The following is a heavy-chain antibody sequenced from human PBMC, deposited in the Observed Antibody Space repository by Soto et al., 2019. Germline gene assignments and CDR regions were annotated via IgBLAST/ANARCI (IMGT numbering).Heavy chain of an antibody. J-gene: IGHJ3*02. Sequence: QVQLVQSGAEVKKPGASVKVSCKTSGYTFTSYAIGWVRQAPGQGLEWMGWISAYNGNTNYAQKVQGRVTMTTDTSTSTAYMEVRGLTSDDTAVYYCARDSGSCTRNAFDIWGQGTMVTVSS. D-gene: IGHD1-26*01. CDR2: ISAYNGNT. CDR1: GYTFTSYA. CDR3: ARDSGSCTRNAFDI. V-gene: IGHV1-18*01.